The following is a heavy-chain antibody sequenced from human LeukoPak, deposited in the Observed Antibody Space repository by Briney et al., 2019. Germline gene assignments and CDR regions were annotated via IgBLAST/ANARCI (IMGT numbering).Heavy chain of an antibody. V-gene: IGHV4-4*09. CDR3: ARRVQLEPYGINWFDP. CDR1: GGSVSSFH. D-gene: IGHD1-1*01. CDR2: IHLSGYT. J-gene: IGHJ5*02. Sequence: SETLSLACKVSGGSVSSFHWSWIRQPPGKGLEWIGGIHLSGYTNYSPSLKSRVTISLDTSKNQFSLKLSSVIAADTAVYYCARRVQLEPYGINWFDPWGQGTLVTVSS.